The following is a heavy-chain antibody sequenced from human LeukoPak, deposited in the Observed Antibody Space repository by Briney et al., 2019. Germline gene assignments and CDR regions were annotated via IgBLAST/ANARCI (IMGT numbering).Heavy chain of an antibody. CDR1: GGSISSYY. V-gene: IGHV4-59*01. CDR2: IYYSGST. CDR3: ASTPYYYDSSGYYPH. Sequence: SETLSLTCTVSGGSISSYYWSWIRQPPGKGLEWLGYIYYSGSTNYNPSLKSRVTISVDTSKNQFSLKLSSVTAADTAVYYCASTPYYYDSSGYYPHWGQGTLVTVSS. J-gene: IGHJ4*02. D-gene: IGHD3-22*01.